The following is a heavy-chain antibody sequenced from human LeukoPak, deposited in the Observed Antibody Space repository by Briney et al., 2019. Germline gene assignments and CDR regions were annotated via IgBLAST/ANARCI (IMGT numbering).Heavy chain of an antibody. J-gene: IGHJ5*02. CDR2: ISSSSSYT. CDR1: GFTFSDYY. Sequence: GGSLRLSSAASGFTFSDYYMSWIRQAPGKGLEWVSYISSSSSYTNYADSVKGRFTISRDNAKNSLYLQMNSLRAEDTAVYYCARVRSTCSGGSCYSGVDWFDPWGQGTLVTVSS. D-gene: IGHD2-15*01. CDR3: ARVRSTCSGGSCYSGVDWFDP. V-gene: IGHV3-11*06.